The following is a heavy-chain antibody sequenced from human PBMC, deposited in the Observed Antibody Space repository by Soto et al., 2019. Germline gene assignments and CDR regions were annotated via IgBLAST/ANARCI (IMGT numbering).Heavy chain of an antibody. J-gene: IGHJ1*01. D-gene: IGHD3-10*02. CDR3: VGGPNXXXXXX. CDR1: GGSISRRNFY. Sequence: QVQLQESGPGLVRPSQTLSLSCTVSGGSISRRNFYLTWIRQRPGEGLEWIGCISSSGTAFYKPSXQXXXXXXXXXXXXXXXXXXXXXXXXXXAXXYXVGGPNXXXXXXWGQGSLV. CDR2: ISSSGTA. V-gene: IGHV4-30-4*01.